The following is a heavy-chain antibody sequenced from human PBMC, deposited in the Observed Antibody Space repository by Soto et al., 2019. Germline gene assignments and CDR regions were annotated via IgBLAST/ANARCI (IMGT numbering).Heavy chain of an antibody. D-gene: IGHD3-10*01. CDR2: ISHSGST. J-gene: IGHJ4*02. V-gene: IGHV4-34*01. CDR1: DTSFSAYY. CDR3: ARGRGSYTLFDY. Sequence: QLQLRHWGAGLLKPSETLSLTCAVSDTSFSAYYWSWIRQPPGKGLEWIGEISHSGSTNYNPSLESRVTISVDTSKNQFSLKLSSVTVADTAVYYCARGRGSYTLFDYWGQGTLVTVSS.